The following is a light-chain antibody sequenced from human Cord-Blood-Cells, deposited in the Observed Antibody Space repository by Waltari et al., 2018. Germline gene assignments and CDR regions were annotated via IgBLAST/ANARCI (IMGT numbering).Light chain of an antibody. V-gene: IGKV4-1*01. Sequence: DIVMTQSPDSLAVSLGERATINCKSRQSVLYSSNNKNYLAWYQQKQAQPPKLLIYWASTRESGVPDLFSGSGSGTDFTLTISSLQAEDVAVYYCQQYYSTPYTFGQGTKLEIK. J-gene: IGKJ2*01. CDR2: WAS. CDR1: QSVLYSSNNKNY. CDR3: QQYYSTPYT.